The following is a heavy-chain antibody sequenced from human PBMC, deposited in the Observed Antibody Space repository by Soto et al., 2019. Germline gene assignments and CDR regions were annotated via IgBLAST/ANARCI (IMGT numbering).Heavy chain of an antibody. D-gene: IGHD3-10*01. CDR3: AKDAEMHATRLLSYFALDL. J-gene: IGHJ6*02. Sequence: QVQLVESGGGVVQPGGSLRLSCAARGFALSPYTIHWVRQAPGKGLEWVAGLSSDGSNNFYPDSVKGRITISRDNSKTTVHLQINNLRPEDTAIYYCAKDAEMHATRLLSYFALDLWARGTTVTVSS. CDR2: LSSDGSNN. V-gene: IGHV3-30-3*01. CDR1: GFALSPYT.